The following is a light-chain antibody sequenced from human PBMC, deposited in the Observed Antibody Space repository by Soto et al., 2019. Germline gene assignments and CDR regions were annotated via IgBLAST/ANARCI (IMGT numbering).Light chain of an antibody. CDR2: EVS. Sequence: QSVLTQPASVSGSPGQSITISCTGTSSDVGGYNYVSWYQLHPGEAPKLIIYEVSHRPSGASNHFSGYKSGNTASLTISGLQAEDEADYYCSSYTSTSTPCVFGTGTKVTVL. CDR1: SSDVGGYNY. CDR3: SSYTSTSTPCV. J-gene: IGLJ1*01. V-gene: IGLV2-14*01.